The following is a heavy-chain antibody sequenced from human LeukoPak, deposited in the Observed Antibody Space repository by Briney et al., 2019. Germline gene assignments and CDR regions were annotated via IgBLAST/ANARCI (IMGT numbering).Heavy chain of an antibody. D-gene: IGHD3-10*01. Sequence: SETLSLTCTVSGGSISSSNYYWAWIRQPPGKGLEWIGNIYYSGSTYYNPSLKSRVTISVDTSKNQFSLTLSSVTAADTAVYYCANLRRDYYGSGTLSEYFHHWGQGTLVTVSS. V-gene: IGHV4-39*01. CDR1: GGSISSSNYY. CDR3: ANLRRDYYGSGTLSEYFHH. J-gene: IGHJ1*01. CDR2: IYYSGST.